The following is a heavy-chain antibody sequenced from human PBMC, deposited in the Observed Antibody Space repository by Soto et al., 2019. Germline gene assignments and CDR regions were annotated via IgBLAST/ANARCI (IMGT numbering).Heavy chain of an antibody. J-gene: IGHJ4*02. CDR2: ITGSGDSA. CDR3: TKVLTAEQFYPSDS. D-gene: IGHD2-21*02. CDR1: GFVFRNYA. Sequence: PGGSLRLSCAASGFVFRNYATTWVRQAPGKGLEWVSAITGSGDSAYYADAVKGRFTISRDNSNNTLSLQMNSLRADDTAVYYCTKVLTAEQFYPSDSWGLGTLVTVSS. V-gene: IGHV3-23*01.